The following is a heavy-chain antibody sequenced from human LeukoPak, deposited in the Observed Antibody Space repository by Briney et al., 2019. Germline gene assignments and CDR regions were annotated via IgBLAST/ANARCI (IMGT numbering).Heavy chain of an antibody. CDR3: ARGGGGAVARWNYFDY. CDR1: GGTCSSYA. CDR2: IIPIFGTA. V-gene: IGHV1-69*05. J-gene: IGHJ4*02. D-gene: IGHD6-19*01. Sequence: ASVKVSCKASGGTCSSYAISRVRQAPGQGLEWMGRIIPIFGTANYAQKFQGRVTITTDESTSTAYMELSSLRSEDTAVYYCARGGGGAVARWNYFDYWGQGTLVTVSS.